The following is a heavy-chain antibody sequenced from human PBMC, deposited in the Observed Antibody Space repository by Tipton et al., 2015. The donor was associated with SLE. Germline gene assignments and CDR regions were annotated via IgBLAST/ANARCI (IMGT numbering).Heavy chain of an antibody. V-gene: IGHV4-39*01. CDR1: GGSISTTDYY. J-gene: IGHJ4*02. D-gene: IGHD2-21*01. CDR3: ARLWADWTLDY. Sequence: TLSLTCTVSGGSISTTDYYWGLVRQPPGKGLEWIGNIYYSGITYYNPSLKSRVTVSVDTSKNQFPLNLNSVTAADTAVYYCARLWADWTLDYWGQGTLVTVSS. CDR2: IYYSGIT.